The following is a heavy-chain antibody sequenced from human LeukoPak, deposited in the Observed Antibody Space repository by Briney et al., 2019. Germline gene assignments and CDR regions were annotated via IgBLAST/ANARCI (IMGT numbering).Heavy chain of an antibody. J-gene: IGHJ6*03. CDR1: GFTFSSYG. V-gene: IGHV3-30*02. CDR2: IRYDGSNK. Sequence: PGGSLRLSCAASGFTFSSYGMHWVRQAPGKGLEWVAFIRYDGSNKYYADSMKGRFSISRDNSKNTLYLQMNSLRAEDTAVYYCAKEGFRAYCSGGSCYSDYYYMDVWGKGTTVTVSS. CDR3: AKEGFRAYCSGGSCYSDYYYMDV. D-gene: IGHD2-15*01.